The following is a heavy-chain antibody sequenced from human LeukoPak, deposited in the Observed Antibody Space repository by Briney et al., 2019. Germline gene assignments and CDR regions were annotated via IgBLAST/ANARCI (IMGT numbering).Heavy chain of an antibody. CDR3: AKASDIVVVPAAMLFDY. D-gene: IGHD2-2*01. Sequence: PGGSLRLSCAASGFTFSSYGMSWVRQAPGNGLEWVSAISGSGGSTYYADSVKGRFSISRDNSKNTLYLQMNSLRAEDTAVYYCAKASDIVVVPAAMLFDYWGQGTLVTVAS. J-gene: IGHJ4*02. V-gene: IGHV3-23*01. CDR2: ISGSGGST. CDR1: GFTFSSYG.